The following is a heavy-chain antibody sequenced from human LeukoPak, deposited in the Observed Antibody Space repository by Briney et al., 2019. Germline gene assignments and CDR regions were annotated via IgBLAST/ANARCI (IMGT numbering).Heavy chain of an antibody. CDR3: ARGGSGSYYSVYYAVDV. CDR1: GVPISSGGNF. CDR2: IYYSGTT. V-gene: IGHV4-31*03. Sequence: SETLSLTCTVSGVPISSGGNFWSWIRQRPGKGLEWIGFIYYSGTTYSNPSLKSRVAISADTSKNEFSLKLNSLTAADTAVYYCARGGSGSYYSVYYAVDVWGQGTTVTVS. J-gene: IGHJ6*02. D-gene: IGHD1-26*01.